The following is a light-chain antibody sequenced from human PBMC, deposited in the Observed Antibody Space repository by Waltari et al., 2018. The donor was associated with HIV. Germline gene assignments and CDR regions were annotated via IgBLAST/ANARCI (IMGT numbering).Light chain of an antibody. J-gene: IGKJ3*01. Sequence: DIQLTQSPSFLSASVGDRVTIPCRASQGISSYLAWYQQKPGKAPKLLIYAASTLQSGVPSRFSGSGSGTEFTITISSLKPEDFSTYYCQQLNSDPFTFGPGTKVDIK. CDR3: QQLNSDPFT. V-gene: IGKV1-9*01. CDR1: QGISSY. CDR2: AAS.